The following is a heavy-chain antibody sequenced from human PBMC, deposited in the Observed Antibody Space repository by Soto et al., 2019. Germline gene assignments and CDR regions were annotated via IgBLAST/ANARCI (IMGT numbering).Heavy chain of an antibody. CDR1: GCSISSSNW. CDR2: IYFSGST. J-gene: IGHJ4*02. Sequence: SETLSLTCAVSGCSISSSNWWGWIRQPPGKGLEWIGYIYFSGSTRYNPSLRSRVTMSVDTSKNQFSLKLSSVTAADTAVYYCARIPDYYDSSGYYWFDYWGQGTLVTVSS. D-gene: IGHD3-22*01. V-gene: IGHV4-28*01. CDR3: ARIPDYYDSSGYYWFDY.